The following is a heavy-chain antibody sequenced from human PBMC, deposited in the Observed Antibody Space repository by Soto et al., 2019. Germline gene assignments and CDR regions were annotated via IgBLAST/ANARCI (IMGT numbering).Heavy chain of an antibody. CDR2: INAGKGDT. J-gene: IGHJ4*02. CDR3: ATDLLTAVAGEEGY. Sequence: ASVKVSCKASGYTFTNHAIHWVRQAPGQGLEWMGWINAGKGDTKYPQRFQGRVTITRDTSASTAYMELSSLGSEDTAMYYCATDLLTAVAGEEGYWGQGTLVTVSS. D-gene: IGHD6-19*01. V-gene: IGHV1-3*01. CDR1: GYTFTNHA.